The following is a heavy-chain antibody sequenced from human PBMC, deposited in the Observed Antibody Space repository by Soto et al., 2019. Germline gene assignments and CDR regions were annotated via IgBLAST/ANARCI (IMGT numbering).Heavy chain of an antibody. V-gene: IGHV3-23*01. J-gene: IGHJ3*02. CDR3: AKGHGSPVGATRGDAFDI. CDR2: ISGSGGST. CDR1: GFTFSSYA. Sequence: GGSLRLSCAASGFTFSSYAMSWVRQAPGKGLEWVSAISGSGGSTYYADSVKGGFTISRDNSKNTLYLQMNSLRAEDTAVYYCAKGHGSPVGATRGDAFDIWGQGTMVTVSS. D-gene: IGHD1-26*01.